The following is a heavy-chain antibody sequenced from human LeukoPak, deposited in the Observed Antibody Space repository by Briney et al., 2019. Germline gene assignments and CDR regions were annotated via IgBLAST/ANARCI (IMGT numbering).Heavy chain of an antibody. V-gene: IGHV1-69*05. D-gene: IGHD3-22*01. Sequence: AAVNVSCKPSGGTFSSYAISWVRQAPGQGVEWMGGIIPIFGTANYPQKLQGRVTITTDESTSTASMALSSLRSEEMAVYYCARVVRDSSGYVPHYFDYWGQGTLVTVSS. CDR2: IIPIFGTA. CDR3: ARVVRDSSGYVPHYFDY. J-gene: IGHJ4*02. CDR1: GGTFSSYA.